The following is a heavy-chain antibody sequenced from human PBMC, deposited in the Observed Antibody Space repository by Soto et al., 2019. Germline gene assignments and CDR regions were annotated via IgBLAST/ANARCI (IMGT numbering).Heavy chain of an antibody. CDR1: GGSISTSGYY. V-gene: IGHV4-39*01. CDR2: ISYSGST. CDR3: ATSYDSTGRDAFDF. Sequence: QLQLQESGPGLVRPSETLSLTCTVSGGSISTSGYYWGWVRQPPGKGLEWIGSISYSGSTNYYPSLKSRVTISVDSPKNQFSLKLRSVTAADTAIYYCATSYDSTGRDAFDFWGQGTMVTVSS. J-gene: IGHJ3*01. D-gene: IGHD3-22*01.